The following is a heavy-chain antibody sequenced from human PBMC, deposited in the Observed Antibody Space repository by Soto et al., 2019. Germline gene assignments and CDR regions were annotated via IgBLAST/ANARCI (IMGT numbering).Heavy chain of an antibody. CDR1: GFTFSDRF. J-gene: IGHJ2*01. CDR3: ASPKVDVDDLRDRYFDF. D-gene: IGHD2-2*01. CDR2: AKSRARGFAT. Sequence: VQLVESGGGLVQPGGSLRLSCAASGFTFSDRFMDWVRQAPGKGLEWIGRAKSRARGFATQYADSVKGRFTVSRDESTSSFYLQMNTLNVGDTAVYYCASPKVDVDDLRDRYFDFWGRGTLVTVSS. V-gene: IGHV3-72*01.